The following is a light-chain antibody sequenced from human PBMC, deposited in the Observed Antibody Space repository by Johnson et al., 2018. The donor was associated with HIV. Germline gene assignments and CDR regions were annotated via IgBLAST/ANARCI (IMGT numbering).Light chain of an antibody. CDR1: SSNIGNNY. V-gene: IGLV1-51*02. J-gene: IGLJ1*01. Sequence: QSVLTQPPSVSAAPGQKVTISCSGSSSNIGNNYVSWYQQLPGAAPKLLIYENNQRPSGIPDRFSGSKSGTSATLGITRLGKADYYCGTWDSSLSGYVFGTGTKVTVL. CDR2: ENN. CDR3: GTWDSSLSGYV.